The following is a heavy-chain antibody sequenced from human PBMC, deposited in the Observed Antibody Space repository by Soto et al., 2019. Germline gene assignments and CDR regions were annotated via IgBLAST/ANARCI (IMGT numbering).Heavy chain of an antibody. CDR2: ISSSSSYI. Sequence: EVQLVESGGGLVKPGGSLRLSCAASGFTFSSYNMNWVRQAPGKGLEWVSSISSSSSYIYYADSVKGRFTISRDNAKNSLYLQMNSLRAEDTAVYYCARDSSSWYFDYWGQGTLVTVSS. CDR1: GFTFSSYN. D-gene: IGHD6-13*01. V-gene: IGHV3-21*01. CDR3: ARDSSSWYFDY. J-gene: IGHJ4*02.